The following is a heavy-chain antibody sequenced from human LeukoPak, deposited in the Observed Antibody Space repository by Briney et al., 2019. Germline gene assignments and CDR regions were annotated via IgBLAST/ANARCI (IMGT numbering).Heavy chain of an antibody. V-gene: IGHV4-34*01. CDR2: IYHSGST. J-gene: IGHJ3*02. Sequence: PSETLSLTCAVYGGSFSGYSWSWIRQPPGKGLEWIGYIYHSGSTYYNPSLKSRVTISVDTSKNQFSLKLSSVTAADTAVYYCARGLALRYFDWLPQAFDIWGQGTMVTVSS. D-gene: IGHD3-9*01. CDR1: GGSFSGYS. CDR3: ARGLALRYFDWLPQAFDI.